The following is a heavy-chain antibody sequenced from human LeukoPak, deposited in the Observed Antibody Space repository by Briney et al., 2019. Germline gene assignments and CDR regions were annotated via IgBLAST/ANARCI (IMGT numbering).Heavy chain of an antibody. V-gene: IGHV5-51*01. CDR1: GYRFTSYW. CDR2: IYSGDSDT. J-gene: IGHJ3*02. D-gene: IGHD6-19*01. CDR3: ATSARNGAVAGTHLDGI. Sequence: GESLKISCKGSGYRFTSYWIGWVRQMPGKGLEWMGIIYSGDSDTRYSPSFQGQVTISADKSISTAYLQWSSLKASDTAMYYCATSARNGAVAGTHLDGIWGQGTMVTVSS.